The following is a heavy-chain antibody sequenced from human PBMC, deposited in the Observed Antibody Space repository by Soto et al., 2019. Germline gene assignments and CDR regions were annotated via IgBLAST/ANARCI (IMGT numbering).Heavy chain of an antibody. Sequence: EVQLLESGGGVVQPGGSLRLSCAASGFFFSDYAMTGVRQAPGMGLELVSAITSTGSSTYFADSMKGRTNISRANSKHTPSLQMDRLRDELTAIFSFSKGVEGYIGSSVDYWCQGVMVTLSS. D-gene: IGHD3-10*01. J-gene: IGHJ4*02. V-gene: IGHV3-23*01. CDR2: ITSTGSST. CDR3: SKGVEGYIGSSVDY. CDR1: GFFFSDYA.